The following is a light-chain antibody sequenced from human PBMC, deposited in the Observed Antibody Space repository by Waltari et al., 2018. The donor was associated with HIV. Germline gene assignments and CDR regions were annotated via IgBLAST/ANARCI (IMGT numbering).Light chain of an antibody. CDR3: SSYTSSSTYV. Sequence: QSALTQPASVSGSPGQSLTISCTGTSSDVGGSFYFSWYQQHPGKAPKLMIYDVSNRPSGVSNRFSGSKSGNTASLTISGLQAEDEADYYCSSYTSSSTYVFGTGTKVTVL. CDR1: SSDVGGSFY. J-gene: IGLJ1*01. V-gene: IGLV2-14*03. CDR2: DVS.